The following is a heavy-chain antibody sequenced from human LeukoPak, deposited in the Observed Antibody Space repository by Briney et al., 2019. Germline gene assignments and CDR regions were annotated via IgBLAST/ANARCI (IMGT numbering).Heavy chain of an antibody. Sequence: ASETLSLTCTVSSGSISSYYWSWIRQPPGKGLEWIGYIYYSGSTNYNPSLKSRVTISVDTSKNQFSLKLSSVTAADTAVYYCARGSKVWFDPWGQGTLVTVSS. CDR2: IYYSGST. J-gene: IGHJ5*02. CDR1: SGSISSYY. CDR3: ARGSKVWFDP. V-gene: IGHV4-59*12. D-gene: IGHD2-2*01.